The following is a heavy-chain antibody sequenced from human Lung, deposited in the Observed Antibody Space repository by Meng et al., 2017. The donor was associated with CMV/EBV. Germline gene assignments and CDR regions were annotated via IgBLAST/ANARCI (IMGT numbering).Heavy chain of an antibody. CDR2: INSNSDAGTT. D-gene: IGHD3-16*02. J-gene: IGHJ4*02. CDR3: TTDRSLYFFDY. Sequence: GSGFLFSDAWMTWVRQAPGKGLEWVGRINSNSDAGTTDYAAPVKGRFTISRDDSENTMYLQMNSLKSEDTAVYYCTTDRSLYFFDYWGQGTLVTVSS. CDR1: GFLFSDAW. V-gene: IGHV3-15*01.